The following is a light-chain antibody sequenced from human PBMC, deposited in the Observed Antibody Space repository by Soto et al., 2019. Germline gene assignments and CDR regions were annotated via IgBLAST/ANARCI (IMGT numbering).Light chain of an antibody. J-gene: IGKJ4*01. CDR3: QPANSFPLT. V-gene: IGKV1-39*01. CDR2: AAS. CDR1: QSISSY. Sequence: DIQMTQSPSSLSASVGDRVTITCRASQSISSYLNWYQQKPGTAPKLLIYAASSLQSGVPSRFSGSGSGTDFTLTISSLQPEDFATYYCQPANSFPLTFGGGTKVDIK.